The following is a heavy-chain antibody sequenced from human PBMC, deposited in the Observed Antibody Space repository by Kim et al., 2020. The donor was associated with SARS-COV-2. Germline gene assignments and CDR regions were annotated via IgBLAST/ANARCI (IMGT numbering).Heavy chain of an antibody. CDR3: AKDHPSPGWPTFGD. Sequence: GGSLRLSCAASGFAVYRFAMNWVRQAPGKGLEWISAITNNNGKTYYQDSVKGRFTISRDESKNIVFLHMNSLRVEDTVVYYCAKDHPSPGWPTFGDWGQG. J-gene: IGHJ4*02. CDR2: ITNNNGKT. CDR1: GFAVYRFA. V-gene: IGHV3-23*01. D-gene: IGHD6-19*01.